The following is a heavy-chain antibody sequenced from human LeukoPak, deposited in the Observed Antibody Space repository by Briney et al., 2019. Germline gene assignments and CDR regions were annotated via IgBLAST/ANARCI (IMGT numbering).Heavy chain of an antibody. D-gene: IGHD6-19*01. J-gene: IGHJ4*02. CDR3: ARERIAVAGTGAFDY. V-gene: IGHV6-1*01. CDR2: TYYRSKWYN. Sequence: SQTLSLTCAISGDSVSSNSAAWNWIRQSPSRGLEWLGRTYYRSKWYNDYAVSVKSRITINPATSKNQFSLQPNSVTPEDTAVYYCARERIAVAGTGAFDYWGQGTLVTVSS. CDR1: GDSVSSNSAA.